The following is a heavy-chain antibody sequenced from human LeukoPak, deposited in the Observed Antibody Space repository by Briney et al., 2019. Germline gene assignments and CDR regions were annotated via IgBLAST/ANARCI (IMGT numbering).Heavy chain of an antibody. V-gene: IGHV3-20*04. J-gene: IGHJ4*02. CDR2: INWSGGST. Sequence: GGSLRLSCAASGSNFDSYGMSWVRQAPGKGLEWVSGINWSGGSTGYADSVKGRFTVFRDNAKNFLFLQMNSLRAEDTALYYCARGDSSGWYFDYWGQGVLVTVSS. CDR3: ARGDSSGWYFDY. D-gene: IGHD6-19*01. CDR1: GSNFDSYG.